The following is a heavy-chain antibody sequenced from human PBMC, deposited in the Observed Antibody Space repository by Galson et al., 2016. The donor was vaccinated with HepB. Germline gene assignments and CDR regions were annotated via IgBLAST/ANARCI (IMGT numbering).Heavy chain of an antibody. CDR2: ISANSGNT. V-gene: IGHV1-18*04. CDR1: GYRFPTYG. J-gene: IGHJ4*02. Sequence: SVKVSCKASGYRFPTYGISWVRQAPGQGLEWLGWISANSGNTIYAQQFQDRVTMTRDTSASTVDMDLGSLRSDDPAVYYGARDVQFRFEYWGRGTRVTVSS. D-gene: IGHD4-11*01. CDR3: ARDVQFRFEY.